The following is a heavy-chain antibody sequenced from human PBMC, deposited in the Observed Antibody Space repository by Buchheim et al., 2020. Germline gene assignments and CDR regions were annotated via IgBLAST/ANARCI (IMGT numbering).Heavy chain of an antibody. D-gene: IGHD5-12*01. J-gene: IGHJ6*02. CDR3: ARGGIWGLRFGSYYYYGMDV. V-gene: IGHV3-33*01. CDR1: GFTFSSYG. Sequence: QVQLVESGGGVVQPGRSLRLSCAASGFTFSSYGMHWVRQAPGKGLEWVAVIWYDGSNKYYADSVKGRFTISRDNSKNTLYLQMNSLRAEDTAVYYCARGGIWGLRFGSYYYYGMDVWGQGTT. CDR2: IWYDGSNK.